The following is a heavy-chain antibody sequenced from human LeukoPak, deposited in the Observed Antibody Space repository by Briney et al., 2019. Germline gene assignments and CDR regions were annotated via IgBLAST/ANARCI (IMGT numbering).Heavy chain of an antibody. J-gene: IGHJ6*03. CDR3: AKVGLGEQIYYSYYYMDV. Sequence: KAGRSLRLSCAASGFTFSSYSMNWVRQAPGKGLEWVSSISSSSSYIYYADSVKGRFTISRDNAKNTLYLQMNSLRAEDTAVYYCAKVGLGEQIYYSYYYMDVWGKGTTVTISS. V-gene: IGHV3-21*01. D-gene: IGHD3-16*01. CDR1: GFTFSSYS. CDR2: ISSSSSYI.